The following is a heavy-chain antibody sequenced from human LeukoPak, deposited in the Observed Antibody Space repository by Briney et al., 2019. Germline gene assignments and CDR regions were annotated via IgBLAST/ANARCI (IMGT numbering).Heavy chain of an antibody. CDR3: AKDKFNQPEGLFDY. Sequence: GESLKISCAASGFTFSSYAMSWVRQAPGKGLEWVSAISGSGGSTYYADSVKGRFTISRDNSKNTLYLQMNSLRAEDTAVYYCAKDKFNQPEGLFDYWGQGTLVTVSS. CDR2: ISGSGGST. J-gene: IGHJ4*02. V-gene: IGHV3-23*01. D-gene: IGHD2-2*01. CDR1: GFTFSSYA.